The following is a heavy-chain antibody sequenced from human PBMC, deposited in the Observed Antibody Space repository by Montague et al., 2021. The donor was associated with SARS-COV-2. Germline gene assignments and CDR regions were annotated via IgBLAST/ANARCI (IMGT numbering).Heavy chain of an antibody. CDR2: IDPSDSYT. CDR1: GYSFTSYW. D-gene: IGHD3-10*01. CDR3: ARLESGHYYGSGSPNYMDV. Sequence: QSGAEVKKPGESLRISCKGSGYSFTSYWISWVRQMPGKGLEWMGXIDPSDSYTNYSPSFQGHVTISADKSISTAYLQWSSLKASDTAMYYCARLESGHYYGSGSPNYMDVWGKGTRSPSP. J-gene: IGHJ6*03. V-gene: IGHV5-10-1*01.